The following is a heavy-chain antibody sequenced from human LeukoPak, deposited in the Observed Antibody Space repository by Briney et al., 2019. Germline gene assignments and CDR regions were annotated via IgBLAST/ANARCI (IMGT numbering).Heavy chain of an antibody. CDR3: AKPPGIAARLWPFDY. J-gene: IGHJ4*02. V-gene: IGHV3-30*02. CDR2: IRYDGSDE. CDR1: GFTFSNYG. Sequence: GGSLRLSCAASGFTFSNYGIHWVRQAPGKGLEWVAFIRYDGSDEYYAESVKGRFTISRDNSKNTLYLQMNSLRAEDTAVYYCAKPPGIAARLWPFDYWGQGTLVTVSS. D-gene: IGHD6-6*01.